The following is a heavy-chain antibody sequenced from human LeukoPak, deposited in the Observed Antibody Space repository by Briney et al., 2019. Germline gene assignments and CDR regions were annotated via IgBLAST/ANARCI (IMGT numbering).Heavy chain of an antibody. CDR3: AREPDGDPSYFDY. CDR2: IKQDGSEK. Sequence: SGGSLRLSCAASGFTFSSYWMSWVRQAPGKGLEWVANIKQDGSEKYYVDSVKGRFTISRDNAKNSLYLQMNSLRAEDTAVYYSAREPDGDPSYFDYSGQGTLVTVSS. V-gene: IGHV3-7*01. D-gene: IGHD4-17*01. CDR1: GFTFSSYW. J-gene: IGHJ4*02.